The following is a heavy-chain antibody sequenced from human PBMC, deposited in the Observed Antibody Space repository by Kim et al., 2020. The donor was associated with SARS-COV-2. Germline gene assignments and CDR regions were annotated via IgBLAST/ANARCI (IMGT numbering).Heavy chain of an antibody. J-gene: IGHJ4*02. V-gene: IGHV3-23*01. CDR3: AKDPASIQLWFPPFFDY. Sequence: VKGRFTISRDNSKNTLYLQMNSLRAEDTAVYYCAKDPASIQLWFPPFFDYWGQGTLVTVSS. D-gene: IGHD5-18*01.